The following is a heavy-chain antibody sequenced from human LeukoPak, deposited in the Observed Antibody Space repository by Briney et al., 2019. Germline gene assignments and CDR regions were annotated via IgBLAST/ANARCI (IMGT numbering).Heavy chain of an antibody. Sequence: SETLSLTCTVSGGSISSSTYYWGWIRQPPGKGLEWIGSIYYGGSTYYNSSLKSRVTISVDISKNQFSLKVSSVTAADTAVYYCARDAGHQLSRRNYYAMDVWGQGTTVTVSS. J-gene: IGHJ6*02. CDR3: ARDAGHQLSRRNYYAMDV. V-gene: IGHV4-39*07. CDR1: GGSISSSTYY. CDR2: IYYGGST. D-gene: IGHD2-2*01.